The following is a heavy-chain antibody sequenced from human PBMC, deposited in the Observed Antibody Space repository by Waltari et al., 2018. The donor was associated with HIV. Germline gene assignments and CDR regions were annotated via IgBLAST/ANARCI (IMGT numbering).Heavy chain of an antibody. V-gene: IGHV3-23*01. CDR3: AKTNHRLCCYGMDV. CDR2: VRGNCNT. J-gene: IGHJ6*02. CDR1: GFTFSSYA. Sequence: EVQLLESGGGLVQPGGSLRLSCVASGFTFSSYAMGWVRQAPGKGVEWIRTVRGNCNTYYADSVRGRLTISTDNSKNTLFLQMNSLRAEDTAVYYCAKTNHRLCCYGMDVWGQGTTVTVSS.